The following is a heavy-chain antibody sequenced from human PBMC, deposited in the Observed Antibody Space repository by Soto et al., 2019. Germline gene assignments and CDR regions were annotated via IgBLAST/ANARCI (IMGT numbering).Heavy chain of an antibody. CDR1: GGSISSSRHY. V-gene: IGHV4-39*01. D-gene: IGHD1-20*01. CDR2: IFYSGSS. CDR3: ARHVLTGTARGWSDY. Sequence: SETLSLTCAVSGGSISSSRHYWGWIRQPPGKGLEWLGSIFYSGSSYYNPSLKSRVTISVDTSKNEFSLKLSSVTAADTAVYYCARHVLTGTARGWSDYWGQGTLVTVSS. J-gene: IGHJ4*02.